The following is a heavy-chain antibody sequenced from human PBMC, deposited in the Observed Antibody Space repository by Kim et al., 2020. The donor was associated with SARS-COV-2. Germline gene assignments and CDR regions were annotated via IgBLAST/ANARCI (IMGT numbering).Heavy chain of an antibody. V-gene: IGHV3-30*04. D-gene: IGHD5-12*01. CDR2: ISYDGSNK. J-gene: IGHJ4*02. CDR1: GFTFSSYA. CDR3: ARERWLPDDGFDY. Sequence: GGSLRLSCAASGFTFSSYAMHWVRQAPGKGLEWVAVISYDGSNKYYADSVKGRFTISRDNSKNTLYLQMNSLRAEDTAVYYCARERWLPDDGFDYWGQGTLVTVSS.